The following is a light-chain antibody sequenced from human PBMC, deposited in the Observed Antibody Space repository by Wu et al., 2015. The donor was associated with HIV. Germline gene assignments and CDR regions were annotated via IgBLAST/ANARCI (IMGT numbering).Light chain of an antibody. CDR1: QSVRSN. J-gene: IGKJ5*01. CDR3: QQYNNWPPAIT. Sequence: EIMMTQSPATLSVSPGESATLSCRASQSVRSNLAWYQQTPGQAPRLLIYGASTRATGIPARFSGSGSGTEFTLTISSLQSEDFAVYYCQQYNNWPPAITFGQGHDWRLN. V-gene: IGKV3-15*01. CDR2: GAS.